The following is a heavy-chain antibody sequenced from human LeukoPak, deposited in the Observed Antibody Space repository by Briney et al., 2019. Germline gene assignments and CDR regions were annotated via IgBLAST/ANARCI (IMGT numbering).Heavy chain of an antibody. CDR2: IYHSGST. CDR3: ARGYYYDSSGYTFDY. CDR1: GGSISSSNW. D-gene: IGHD3-22*01. V-gene: IGHV4-4*02. Sequence: SETLSLTCAVSGGSISSSNWWSWVRQPPGKGLEWIGEIYHSGSTNYNPSLKSRVTISVDKSKNQFSLKLSSVTAADTAVYYCARGYYYDSSGYTFDYWGQGTLVTVSS. J-gene: IGHJ4*02.